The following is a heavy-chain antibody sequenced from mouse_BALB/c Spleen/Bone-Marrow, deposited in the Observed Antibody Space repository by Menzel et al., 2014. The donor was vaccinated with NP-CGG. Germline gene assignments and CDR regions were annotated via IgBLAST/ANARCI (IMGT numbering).Heavy chain of an antibody. V-gene: IGHV5-6*01. D-gene: IGHD4-1*01. J-gene: IGHJ4*01. CDR3: TRQGNWDHYAMDY. Sequence: PVVEAGGSLVQPEGSLRLSCGAPGLTFSTYGMAWVRRSPDKRLLSVASLSFGGGYTYYPDSVKGRCTISRENAKNNRYMQMSSVKSEYTAMYYCTRQGNWDHYAMDYWGQGTPVTVS. CDR2: LSFGGGYT. CDR1: GLTFSTYG.